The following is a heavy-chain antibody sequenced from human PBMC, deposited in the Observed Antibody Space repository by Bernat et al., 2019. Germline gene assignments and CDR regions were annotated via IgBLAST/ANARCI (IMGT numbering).Heavy chain of an antibody. CDR1: GFTVSSNY. CDR2: IYSGGSA. J-gene: IGHJ3*02. CDR3: AGRGNTVTTSDAFDI. Sequence: VQLVESGGGLVQPGGSLRLSCAASGFTVSSNYMSWVRQSPGKGLEWVSVIYSGGSAYYADSVRGRFTISRDHSKNTLFLQMNSLRAEDTAVYYCAGRGNTVTTSDAFDIWGQGTMVTVSS. D-gene: IGHD4-17*01. V-gene: IGHV3-66*01.